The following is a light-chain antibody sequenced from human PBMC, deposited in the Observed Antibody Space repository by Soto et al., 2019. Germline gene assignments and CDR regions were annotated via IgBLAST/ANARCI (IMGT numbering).Light chain of an antibody. CDR1: QGISSY. J-gene: IGKJ2*01. V-gene: IGKV1-9*01. CDR3: QQLNSYPRT. CDR2: AAS. Sequence: DIQLTQSPSFLSASVGDRVTITCRASQGISSYLAWYQQKPGKAPKLLIYAASTLQSGVPSRFSGSGSGTEFTLTTSSLQPEDFATYYCQQLNSYPRTFGQGTKLEIK.